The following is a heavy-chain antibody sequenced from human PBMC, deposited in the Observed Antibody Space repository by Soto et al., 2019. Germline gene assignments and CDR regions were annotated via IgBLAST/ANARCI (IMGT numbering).Heavy chain of an antibody. CDR3: AKDASSSGYGGYYYYGMDV. CDR2: ISYDGSNK. D-gene: IGHD6-13*01. J-gene: IGHJ6*02. Sequence: QVQLVESGGGVVQPGRSLRLSCAASGFTFSSYGMHWVRQAPGKGLEWVAVISYDGSNKYYADSVKGRFTISRDNSKNTLYLQMNGLGAEDSDVYYCAKDASSSGYGGYYYYGMDVWGQGTTVTVSS. CDR1: GFTFSSYG. V-gene: IGHV3-30*18.